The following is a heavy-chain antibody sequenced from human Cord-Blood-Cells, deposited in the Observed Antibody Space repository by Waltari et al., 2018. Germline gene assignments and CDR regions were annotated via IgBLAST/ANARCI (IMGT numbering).Heavy chain of an antibody. J-gene: IGHJ4*02. CDR2: IYHSGST. CDR3: ARDALRDRVDY. Sequence: QVPLQDAGPGLVTPSGTLSLTSAVSGGSIHSSNWGVWVRQPPGKGLEWIGEIYHSGSTNYNPSLKSRVTISVDKSKNQFSLKLSSVTAADTAVYYCARDALRDRVDYWGQGTLVTVSS. V-gene: IGHV4-4*02. D-gene: IGHD3-10*01. CDR1: GGSIHSSNW.